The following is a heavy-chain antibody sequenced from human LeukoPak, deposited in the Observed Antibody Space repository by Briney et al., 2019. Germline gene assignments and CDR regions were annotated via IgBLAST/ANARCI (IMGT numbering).Heavy chain of an antibody. V-gene: IGHV4-59*01. Sequence: SETLSLTCTVSGGSISSYYWSWIRQPPGKGLEWIGYIHYSGSTNYNPSLKSRVTISVDTSKNQFSLNLTSVTAADTAVYYCAAQPDYWGQGTLVTVSS. D-gene: IGHD2-2*01. J-gene: IGHJ4*02. CDR2: IHYSGST. CDR1: GGSISSYY. CDR3: AAQPDY.